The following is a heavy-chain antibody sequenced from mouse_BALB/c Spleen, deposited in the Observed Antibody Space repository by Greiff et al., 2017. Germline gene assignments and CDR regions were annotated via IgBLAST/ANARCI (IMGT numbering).Heavy chain of an antibody. J-gene: IGHJ2*01. CDR1: GYTFTSYT. D-gene: IGHD1-1*01. CDR2: INPSSGYT. Sequence: VQLQQSGAELARPGASVKMSCKASGYTFTSYTMHWVKQRPGQGLEWIGYINPSSGYTNYNQKFKDKATLTADKSSSTAYMQLSSLTSEDSAIYFCARGAYGSSYGDYWGQGTTLTVSS. V-gene: IGHV1-4*01. CDR3: ARGAYGSSYGDY.